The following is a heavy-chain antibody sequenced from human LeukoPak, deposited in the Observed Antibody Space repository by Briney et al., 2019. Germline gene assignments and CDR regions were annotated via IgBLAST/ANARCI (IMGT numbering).Heavy chain of an antibody. Sequence: PGGSLRLSCAASGFTFNNYAMNWFRKAPGKGLEWVSVISGSGGTTYYADSVKGRFTISRDSSKNTLYLQMNSLRAEDTAVYYCAKVSGGGLYYDGMDVWGQGTTVTVSS. CDR3: AKVSGGGLYYDGMDV. J-gene: IGHJ6*02. CDR2: ISGSGGTT. V-gene: IGHV3-23*01. CDR1: GFTFNNYA. D-gene: IGHD1-14*01.